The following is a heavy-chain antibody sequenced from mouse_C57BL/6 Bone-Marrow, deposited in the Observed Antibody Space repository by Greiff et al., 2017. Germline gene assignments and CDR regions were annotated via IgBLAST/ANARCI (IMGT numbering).Heavy chain of an antibody. CDR3: ARKIYYGNPFDY. V-gene: IGHV1-59*01. J-gene: IGHJ2*01. D-gene: IGHD2-1*01. CDR1: GYTFTSYW. Sequence: QVQLQQPGAELVRPGTSVKLSCKASGYTFTSYWMHWVKQRPGQGLEWIGVIDPSDSYTNYNQKFKVKATLTVDTSSSTAYMQLSSLTSEDSTVYYCARKIYYGNPFDYWGQGTTLTVSS. CDR2: IDPSDSYT.